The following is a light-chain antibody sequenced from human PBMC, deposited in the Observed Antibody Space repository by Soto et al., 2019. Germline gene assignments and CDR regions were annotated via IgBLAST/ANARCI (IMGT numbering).Light chain of an antibody. CDR2: DAS. V-gene: IGKV3-15*01. CDR3: QQYNNWPRT. Sequence: EIVMTQSPATLSVSPGERATLSCRASQSISSKLAWYQQKGGQAPRLLIYDASTRAASIPARFSGSGSGTEFTLTITSLQSEDFAVNYCQQYNNWPRTFRQGTKVEIK. J-gene: IGKJ1*01. CDR1: QSISSK.